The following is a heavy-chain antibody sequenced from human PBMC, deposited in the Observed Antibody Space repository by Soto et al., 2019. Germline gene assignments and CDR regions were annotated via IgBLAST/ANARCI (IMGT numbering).Heavy chain of an antibody. CDR2: IDTDGSTT. J-gene: IGHJ4*02. Sequence: PGGSLRLSCATSGFTFSNYWMHWVRQVPGRGLVWVSRIDTDGSTTSYADSVKGRFTISRDNAKNSLYLQMNSLKTEDTAFYYCAKSRTYTNGPDYWGQGTLVTVSS. CDR1: GFTFSNYW. CDR3: AKSRTYTNGPDY. D-gene: IGHD2-8*01. V-gene: IGHV3-74*01.